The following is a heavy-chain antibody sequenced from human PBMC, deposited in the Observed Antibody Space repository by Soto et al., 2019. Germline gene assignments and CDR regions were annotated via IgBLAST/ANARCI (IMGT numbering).Heavy chain of an antibody. CDR3: ARSNIVTTPQGWYFVY. CDR1: GSTLPGYY. J-gene: IGHJ4*02. V-gene: IGHV1-2*04. D-gene: IGHD5-12*01. Sequence: SGKVAWKASGSTLPGYYMHWVRQAPVQGLEWMGWINPNSGGTNYAQKFQGWVTMTRDTSISTAYMELSRLRSDDTAVYYCARSNIVTTPQGWYFVYCGQATLVTVFS. CDR2: INPNSGGT.